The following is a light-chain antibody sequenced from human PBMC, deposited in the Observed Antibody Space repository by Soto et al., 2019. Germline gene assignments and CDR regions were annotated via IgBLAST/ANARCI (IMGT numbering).Light chain of an antibody. CDR3: QQFGGSPRT. CDR2: GAS. V-gene: IGKV3-20*01. Sequence: EIVLTQSPGTLSLSPGEIATLSCRASQSVSTSYLAWYQQKPGQAPRLLIYGASSRATGIPDRFSGSGSGTDFTLTISRLEPADFAVYYCQQFGGSPRTFGQGTKVEI. CDR1: QSVSTSY. J-gene: IGKJ1*01.